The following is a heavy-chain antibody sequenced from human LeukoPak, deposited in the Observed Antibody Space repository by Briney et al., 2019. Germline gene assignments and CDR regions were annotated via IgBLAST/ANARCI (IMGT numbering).Heavy chain of an antibody. D-gene: IGHD3-22*01. CDR2: ISAYNGNT. CDR1: GYTFTSYG. V-gene: IGHV1-18*01. J-gene: IGHJ4*02. Sequence: ASVKVSCKASGYTFTSYGISWVRQAPGQGLEWMGWISAYNGNTNYAQKLQGRVTMTRDTSISTAYMELSRLRSGDTAVYYCARNLIFGDSSGYYYLGYWGQGTLVTVSS. CDR3: ARNLIFGDSSGYYYLGY.